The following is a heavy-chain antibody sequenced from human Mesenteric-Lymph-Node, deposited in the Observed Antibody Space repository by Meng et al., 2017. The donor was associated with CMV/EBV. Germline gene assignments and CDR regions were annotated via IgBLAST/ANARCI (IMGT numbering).Heavy chain of an antibody. CDR3: AREGDNSGGFFPDAFDI. D-gene: IGHD1-26*01. Sequence: ASVKVSCKASGYTFTGHYMHWVRQAPGQGLEWMGWINLNSGDTNFAQKFQGRVTMTSDTSISTAYMELNRLRSDDTAVYFCAREGDNSGGFFPDAFDIWGQGTMVTVSS. CDR2: INLNSGDT. CDR1: GYTFTGHY. V-gene: IGHV1-2*02. J-gene: IGHJ3*02.